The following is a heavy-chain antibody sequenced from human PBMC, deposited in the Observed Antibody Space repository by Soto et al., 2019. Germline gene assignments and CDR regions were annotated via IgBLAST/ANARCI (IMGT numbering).Heavy chain of an antibody. CDR3: AKDDYGADDWREFDY. V-gene: IGHV3-23*01. D-gene: IGHD4-17*01. J-gene: IGHJ4*02. CDR2: ISGSGHNT. CDR1: GLTFSSYA. Sequence: GGSLRLSCAASGLTFSSYAMTWVRQAPGKGLEWVSAISGSGHNTYYADSVKGRFTVSRDNSKSTLYLQMNSLRADDTAVYYCAKDDYGADDWREFDYWGQGTLVT.